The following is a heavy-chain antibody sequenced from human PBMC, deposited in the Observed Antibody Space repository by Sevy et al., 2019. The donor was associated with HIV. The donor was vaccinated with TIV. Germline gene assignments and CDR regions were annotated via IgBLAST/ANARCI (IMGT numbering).Heavy chain of an antibody. J-gene: IGHJ6*02. CDR1: GFTFSSYA. CDR3: ARAEGYCSGGSCPYYYYGMDV. Sequence: GGSLRLSCAASGFTFSSYAMHWVRQAPGKGLEWVAVISYDGSNKYYADSGKGRFTISRDNSKNTLYLQMNSLRAEDTAVYYCARAEGYCSGGSCPYYYYGMDVWGQGTTVTVSS. D-gene: IGHD2-15*01. V-gene: IGHV3-30-3*01. CDR2: ISYDGSNK.